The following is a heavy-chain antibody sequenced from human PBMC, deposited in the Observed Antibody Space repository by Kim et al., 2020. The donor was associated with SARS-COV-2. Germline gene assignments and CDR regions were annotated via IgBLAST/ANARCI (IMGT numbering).Heavy chain of an antibody. Sequence: SETLSLTCTVSGGSISSYYWSWIRQPPGKGLEWIGYIYYSGSTNYNPSLKSRVTISVDTSKNQFSLKLSSVTAADTAVYYCARRHSEIAAHFDYWGQGTLVTVSS. CDR1: GGSISSYY. CDR2: IYYSGST. V-gene: IGHV4-59*01. J-gene: IGHJ4*02. D-gene: IGHD6-13*01. CDR3: ARRHSEIAAHFDY.